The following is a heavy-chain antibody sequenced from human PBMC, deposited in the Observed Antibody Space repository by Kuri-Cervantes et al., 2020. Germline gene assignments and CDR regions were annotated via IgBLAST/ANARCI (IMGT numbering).Heavy chain of an antibody. V-gene: IGHV3-48*02. J-gene: IGHJ6*02. D-gene: IGHD2-15*01. CDR2: ISSSSSTI. CDR3: ARDRRSRYYYYYGMDV. Sequence: GESLKISCAASGFTFSSYSMNWVRQAPGKGLEWVSYISSSSSTIYYADSVKGRFTISRDNAKNSLYLQMNSLRDEDTAVYYCARDRRSRYYYYYGMDVWGQGTTVTVSS. CDR1: GFTFSSYS.